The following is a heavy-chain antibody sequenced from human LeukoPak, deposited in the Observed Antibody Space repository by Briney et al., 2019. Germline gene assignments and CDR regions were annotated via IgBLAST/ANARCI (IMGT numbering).Heavy chain of an antibody. V-gene: IGHV1-46*01. CDR1: GYTFTSYY. D-gene: IGHD3-16*02. CDR3: ARALYDYVWGSYRYECDY. J-gene: IGHJ4*02. Sequence: ASVKVSCKASGYTFTSYYMHWVRQAPGQGLEWMGIINPSGGSTSYAQKFQGRVTMTRDTSISTAYMELSRLRSDDTAVYYCARALYDYVWGSYRYECDYWGQGTLVTVSS. CDR2: INPSGGST.